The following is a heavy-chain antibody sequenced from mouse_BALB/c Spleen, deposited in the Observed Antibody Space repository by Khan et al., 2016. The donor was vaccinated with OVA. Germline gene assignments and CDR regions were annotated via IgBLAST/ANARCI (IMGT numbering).Heavy chain of an antibody. V-gene: IGHV1-7*01. CDR3: TRDRIDY. CDR2: INPTSGYT. Sequence: QVQLQQSGAELAKPGASVKMSCKASGYTFTTYWIHWVKQRPGQGLEWIGYINPTSGYTDYNEKFKDRATLSADKSSSTDYMKLSSLTSEDSAVYYCTRDRIDYWGQGTTRTVSS. CDR1: GYTFTTYW. J-gene: IGHJ2*01.